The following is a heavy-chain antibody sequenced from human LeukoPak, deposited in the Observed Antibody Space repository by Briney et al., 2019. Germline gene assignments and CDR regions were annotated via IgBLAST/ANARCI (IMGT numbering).Heavy chain of an antibody. CDR3: ATYSSLNRREFQF. V-gene: IGHV3-7*01. Sequence: GGSLRLSCEGSGFTFSNYWMGWVRQAPGKGLQWVANIKTDGSEKYYVDSVKGRFTISRDNAKNSLYLQMNSLRAEDTAVYYCATYSSLNRREFQFWGQGTLLTASS. D-gene: IGHD3-22*01. J-gene: IGHJ1*01. CDR1: GFTFSNYW. CDR2: IKTDGSEK.